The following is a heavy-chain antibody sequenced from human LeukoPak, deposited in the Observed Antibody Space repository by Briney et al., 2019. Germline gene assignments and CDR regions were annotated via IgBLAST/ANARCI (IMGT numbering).Heavy chain of an antibody. D-gene: IGHD6-19*01. Sequence: GGSLRLSCAASGFTFSSYAVSWVRQAPGKGLERVSAISGSGGGTYYANSVKGRFTISRDNSKNTLYLQMNSLSTEDTAVYYCAKTTTGYSSGRYPGWPVDYWGQGTLVTVSS. CDR2: ISGSGGGT. V-gene: IGHV3-23*01. J-gene: IGHJ4*02. CDR1: GFTFSSYA. CDR3: AKTTTGYSSGRYPGWPVDY.